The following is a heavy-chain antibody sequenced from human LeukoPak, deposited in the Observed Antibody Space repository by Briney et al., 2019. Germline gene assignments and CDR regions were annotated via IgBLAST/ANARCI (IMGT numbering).Heavy chain of an antibody. V-gene: IGHV1-18*01. CDR1: GYTFTSYA. D-gene: IGHD1-26*01. Sequence: GASVKASCKASGYTFTSYAISWVRQASGQGLEWMGWISGDNVNTNYAQKFQGRVTMTTDTSTNTAYMEVRSLRSDDTAVYYCARDGTELPDFDYWGQGTLVTVSS. CDR3: ARDGTELPDFDY. CDR2: ISGDNVNT. J-gene: IGHJ4*02.